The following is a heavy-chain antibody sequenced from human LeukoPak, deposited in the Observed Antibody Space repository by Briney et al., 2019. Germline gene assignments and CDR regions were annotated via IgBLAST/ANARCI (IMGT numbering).Heavy chain of an antibody. CDR3: ANNFRHSGSYYGFDY. CDR1: GFTFSNFA. V-gene: IGHV3-23*01. D-gene: IGHD1-26*01. CDR2: ISGSGGNT. J-gene: IGHJ4*02. Sequence: PGGSLRLPCAASGFTFSNFAMTWVRQAPGKGLEWVSVISGSGGNTYYADPVKGRFTISRDNSKSTLYLQMSSLRAEDTAVYYCANNFRHSGSYYGFDYWGQGALVTVSS.